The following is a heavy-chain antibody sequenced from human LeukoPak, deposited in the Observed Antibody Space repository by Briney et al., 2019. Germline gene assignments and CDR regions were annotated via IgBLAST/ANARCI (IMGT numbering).Heavy chain of an antibody. Sequence: GGSLRLSCAASGFTFSSYWMSWVRQAPGKGLEWVANIKQDGSEKYYVDSVKGRFTISRGNAKNSLYLQMNSLRAEDTALYYCAKGRVRGSDAFDIWGQGTMVTVSS. V-gene: IGHV3-7*03. CDR2: IKQDGSEK. D-gene: IGHD3-10*02. J-gene: IGHJ3*02. CDR1: GFTFSSYW. CDR3: AKGRVRGSDAFDI.